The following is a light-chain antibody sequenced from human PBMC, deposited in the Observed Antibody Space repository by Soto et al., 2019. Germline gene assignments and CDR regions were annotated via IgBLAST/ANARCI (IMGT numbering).Light chain of an antibody. CDR2: EVS. J-gene: IGLJ2*01. Sequence: QSALTQPPSASGSPGQSVTISCTGTSSDVGGYNYVSWYQQHPGKAPKLMISEVSKRPSGVPDRFSGSKSGNTASLTVSVLQAEDEADYYCSSFAGNNNLVFGGGTTLTVL. CDR3: SSFAGNNNLV. V-gene: IGLV2-8*01. CDR1: SSDVGGYNY.